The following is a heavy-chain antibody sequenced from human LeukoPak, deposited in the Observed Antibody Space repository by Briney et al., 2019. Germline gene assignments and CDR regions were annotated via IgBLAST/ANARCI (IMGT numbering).Heavy chain of an antibody. CDR2: MSGSGGSR. CDR3: AKGEAYCSSTSCYYLDY. CDR1: GFTFSNYA. D-gene: IGHD2-2*01. V-gene: IGHV3-23*01. J-gene: IGHJ4*02. Sequence: PGGSLRLSCAASGFTFSNYAMSWVRQVPGKGLEWVSAMSGSGGSRYYADSVKGRFTISRDNSKNTLYLQMNSLNAEDTAVYHCAKGEAYCSSTSCYYLDYWGQGTLATVSS.